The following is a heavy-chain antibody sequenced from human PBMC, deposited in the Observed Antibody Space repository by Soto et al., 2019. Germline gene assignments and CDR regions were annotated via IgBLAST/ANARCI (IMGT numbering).Heavy chain of an antibody. CDR1: GFNVNNHY. V-gene: IGHV3-53*04. CDR2: IYSSGTT. J-gene: IGHJ4*02. D-gene: IGHD4-17*01. Sequence: GGSLRLSCAASGFNVNNHYINWVRQAPGKGLRWVALIYSSGTTYYTGSVTGRFTISRHSSNNTLYLQMNSLRTEDTAVYYCAAAIYGGWTFDSWGQGTPVTVSS. CDR3: AAAIYGGWTFDS.